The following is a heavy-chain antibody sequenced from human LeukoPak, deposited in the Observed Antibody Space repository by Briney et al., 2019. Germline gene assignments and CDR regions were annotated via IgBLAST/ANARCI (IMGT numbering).Heavy chain of an antibody. CDR2: ISSSSSYI. V-gene: IGHV3-21*01. Sequence: GGSLRLSCAASGFTFSSYSMNWVRQAPGKGLEWVSSISSSSSYIYYADSVKGRFTISRDNAKNSLYPQMNSLRAEDTAVYYCARAPTRVAATPDDYWGQGTLVTVSS. D-gene: IGHD2-15*01. J-gene: IGHJ4*02. CDR1: GFTFSSYS. CDR3: ARAPTRVAATPDDY.